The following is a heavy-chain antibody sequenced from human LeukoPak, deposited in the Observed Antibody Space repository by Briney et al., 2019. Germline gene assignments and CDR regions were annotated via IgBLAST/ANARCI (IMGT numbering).Heavy chain of an antibody. V-gene: IGHV4-30-2*01. CDR1: GGSISHVAYS. CDR3: ARLLGYCTSICQDDDSYYYGMDL. Sequence: PSETLSLTCTVSGGSISHVAYSWSWIRQPPGEGLEWIGLFHHTVGIDYKPSLKSRVTISGDRTKNQFSLKLSSVTAADTAVYYCARLLGYCTSICQDDDSYYYGMDLWGQGTTVTVSS. J-gene: IGHJ6*02. CDR2: FHHTVGI. D-gene: IGHD2-2*01.